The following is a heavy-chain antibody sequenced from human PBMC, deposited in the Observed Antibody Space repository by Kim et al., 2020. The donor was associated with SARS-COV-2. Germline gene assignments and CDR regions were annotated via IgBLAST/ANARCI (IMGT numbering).Heavy chain of an antibody. Sequence: SVKVSCKTSGGTFSSYAISWVRQAPGQGLEWMGGIIPIFGTANYAQKFQGRVTITADESTSTAYMELSSLRSEDTAVYYCARDNSGYYDSSGYSSLYYYVAMVVWGEGTTVTVS. J-gene: IGHJ6*02. CDR1: GGTFSSYA. CDR2: IIPIFGTA. V-gene: IGHV1-69*13. D-gene: IGHD3-22*01. CDR3: ARDNSGYYDSSGYSSLYYYVAMVV.